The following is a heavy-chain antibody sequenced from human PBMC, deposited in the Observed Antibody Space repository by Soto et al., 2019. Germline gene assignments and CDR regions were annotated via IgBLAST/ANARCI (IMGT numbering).Heavy chain of an antibody. V-gene: IGHV3-48*02. D-gene: IGHD3-10*01. CDR3: ARAVTWGLDV. CDR2: ISRSSTGI. CDR1: GFTFSLYS. J-gene: IGHJ6*02. Sequence: EVQLVESGGGLVQPGGSLRLSCAASGFTFSLYSMSWVRQAPGKGLEWVSYISRSSTGIHYADSVKGRFTISRDDAANTMHLQMNSLRDGDTAVYYCARAVTWGLDVWGQGTTVSISS.